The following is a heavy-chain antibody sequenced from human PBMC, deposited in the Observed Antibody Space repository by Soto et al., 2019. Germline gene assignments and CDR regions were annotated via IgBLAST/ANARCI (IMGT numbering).Heavy chain of an antibody. J-gene: IGHJ5*02. CDR2: ISYDGSNK. CDR1: GFTFSSYG. Sequence: QVQLVESGGGMVQPGRSLRLSCAASGFTFSSYGMHWVRQAPGKGLEWVAVISYDGSNKYYADSVKGRFTISRDNSKNALYLQMNSLRAEDTAVYYCAKDREWFGEPTPGWFDPWGQGTLVTVSS. D-gene: IGHD3-10*01. CDR3: AKDREWFGEPTPGWFDP. V-gene: IGHV3-30*18.